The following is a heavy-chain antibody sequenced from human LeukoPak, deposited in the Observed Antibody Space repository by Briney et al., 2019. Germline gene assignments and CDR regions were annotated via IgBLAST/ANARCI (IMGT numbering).Heavy chain of an antibody. CDR1: GYFISSGYY. CDR2: IYHSGST. V-gene: IGHV4-38-2*01. J-gene: IGHJ3*02. D-gene: IGHD3-22*01. CDR3: ARQDHYYDSSGYSAWDAFDI. Sequence: SETLSLTCAVSGYFISSGYYWGRIRQPPGKGLEWIGSIYHSGSTYYNPSLKSRVTISVDTSKNQFSLKLSSVTAADTAVYYCARQDHYYDSSGYSAWDAFDIWGQGTMVTVSS.